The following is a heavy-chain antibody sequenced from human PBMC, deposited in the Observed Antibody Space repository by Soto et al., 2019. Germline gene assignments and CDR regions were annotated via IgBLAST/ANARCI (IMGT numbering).Heavy chain of an antibody. CDR3: ASLLWSGYPYYYYYYGMDV. D-gene: IGHD3-3*01. CDR1: GYSFTSYW. V-gene: IGHV5-10-1*01. Sequence: GESLKISCKGSGYSFTSYWISWVRQMPEKGLEWMGRIDPSDSYTNYSPSFQGHVTISADKSISTAYLQWSSLKASDTAMYYCASLLWSGYPYYYYYYGMDVWGQGTTVTVSS. CDR2: IDPSDSYT. J-gene: IGHJ6*02.